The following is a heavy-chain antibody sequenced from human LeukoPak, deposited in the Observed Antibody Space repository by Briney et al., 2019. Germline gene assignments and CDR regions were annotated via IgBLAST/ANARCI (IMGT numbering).Heavy chain of an antibody. CDR2: MNPNSGNT. J-gene: IGHJ5*02. CDR1: GYTFTSYD. CDR3: ARGHFRDFWSGYYNNWFDP. D-gene: IGHD3-3*01. V-gene: IGHV1-8*01. Sequence: ASVKVSCKASGYTFTSYDINWVRQATGQGLEWMGWMNPNSGNTSYAQKFQGRVTMTRNTSISTAYMELSSLRSEETAVYYYARGHFRDFWSGYYNNWFDPWGQGTLVTVSS.